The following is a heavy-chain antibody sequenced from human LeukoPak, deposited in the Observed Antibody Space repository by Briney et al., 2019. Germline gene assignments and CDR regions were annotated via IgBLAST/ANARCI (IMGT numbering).Heavy chain of an antibody. CDR2: IRYDESNK. J-gene: IGHJ4*02. V-gene: IGHV3-30*02. Sequence: GVSLRLSCAASGFTFSRYGMHWLHQAPGKELEWVACIRYDESNKYYADSVKGRFTISRDNSKNTLYLQTNSRKPEDTPPPYFAKYLPHLRPVHFWHQGNLVPVSS. D-gene: IGHD2/OR15-2a*01. CDR1: GFTFSRYG. CDR3: AKYLPHLRPVHF.